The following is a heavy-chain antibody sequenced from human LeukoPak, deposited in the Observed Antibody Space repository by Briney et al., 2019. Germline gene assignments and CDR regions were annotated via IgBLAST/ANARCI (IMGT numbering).Heavy chain of an antibody. CDR1: GSRFTNYW. CDR2: INPADGYT. CDR3: ARPHDTGVGASGSGWSYFDF. Sequence: GESLQISSKGSGSRFTNYWIAWVGPMPGKGLEWMGIINPADGYTRYSPSFQGQVTISTDPSIFTAYLQWSSRRASDTAIYYCARPHDTGVGASGSGWSYFDFWGQGTLITVSS. J-gene: IGHJ4*02. D-gene: IGHD6-19*01. V-gene: IGHV5-51*01.